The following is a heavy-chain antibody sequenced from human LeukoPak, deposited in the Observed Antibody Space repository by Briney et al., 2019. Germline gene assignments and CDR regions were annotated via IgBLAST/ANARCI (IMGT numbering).Heavy chain of an antibody. CDR1: GFTFSSYG. CDR3: AKECPSGWDFDY. J-gene: IGHJ4*02. Sequence: PGASLRLSCAASGFTFSSYGMHWVRQAPGKGLEWVAFIRYDGSNNYYADSVKGRFTISRDNSKNTLYLQMNSLRAEDTAVYYCAKECPSGWDFDYWGQGTLVTVSS. CDR2: IRYDGSNN. D-gene: IGHD6-19*01. V-gene: IGHV3-30*02.